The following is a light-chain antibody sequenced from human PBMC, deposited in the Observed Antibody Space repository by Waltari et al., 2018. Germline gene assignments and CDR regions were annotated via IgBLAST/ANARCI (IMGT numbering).Light chain of an antibody. V-gene: IGKV2-28*01. J-gene: IGKJ3*01. CDR2: LGS. CDR1: QSLLHGSNGYNY. Sequence: DIVMTQSPLSLSVSPGEPASISCRSSQSLLHGSNGYNYLDWFLQTPGQSPQHLIYLGSFRASGVPDRFSGSGSGTGFTLTISRVEAEDVGVYYCMEGRQTTPRFTFGPGTIVEMK. CDR3: MEGRQTTPRFT.